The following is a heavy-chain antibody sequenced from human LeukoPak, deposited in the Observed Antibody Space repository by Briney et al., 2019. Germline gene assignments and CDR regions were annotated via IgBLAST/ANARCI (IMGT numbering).Heavy chain of an antibody. CDR1: GGSISSSSYY. J-gene: IGHJ6*03. D-gene: IGHD1-7*01. CDR2: IYYSGST. CDR3: ARHRVNYSAEYYMDV. V-gene: IGHV4-39*01. Sequence: SETLSLTCTVSGGSISSSSYYWGWIRQPPGKGLEWIGSIYYSGSTYYNPSLKSRVTISVDTSKNQFSLKLSSVTAADTAVYYCARHRVNYSAEYYMDVWGKGTTVTVSS.